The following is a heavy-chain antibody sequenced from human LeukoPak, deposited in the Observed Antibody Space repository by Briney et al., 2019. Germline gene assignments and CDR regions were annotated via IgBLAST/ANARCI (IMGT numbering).Heavy chain of an antibody. V-gene: IGHV4-59*01. CDR2: ISYSGST. Sequence: SSETLSLTCTVSGGSISNYYWSWIRQTPGKGLEWIGYISYSGSTNYNPSLKGRVTISVDTSKNHFSLKLSSVTAADTAVYYCARISSSKAFDIWGQGTMVTVSS. D-gene: IGHD6-13*01. CDR1: GGSISNYY. J-gene: IGHJ3*02. CDR3: ARISSSKAFDI.